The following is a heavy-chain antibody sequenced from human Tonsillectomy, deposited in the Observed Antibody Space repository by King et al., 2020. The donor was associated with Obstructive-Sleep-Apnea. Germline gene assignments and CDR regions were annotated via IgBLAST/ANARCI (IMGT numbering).Heavy chain of an antibody. CDR1: GFTFSSYV. CDR3: AKDLVTLSHPYYYYYALDV. Sequence: VQLVESGGGVVQPGGSLRLSCAASGFTFSSYVMHWVRQAPGKGLEWVAFVRYDGTNDYYADSVKGRFTISRDNSKNTLYLQMSSLRAEDTAVYYCAKDLVTLSHPYYYYYALDVWGQGTTITVSS. J-gene: IGHJ6*02. D-gene: IGHD4-23*01. CDR2: VRYDGTND. V-gene: IGHV3-30*02.